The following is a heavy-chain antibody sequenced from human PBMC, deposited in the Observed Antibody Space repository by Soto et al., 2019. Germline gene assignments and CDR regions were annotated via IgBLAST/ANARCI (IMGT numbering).Heavy chain of an antibody. J-gene: IGHJ4*02. D-gene: IGHD3-10*02. CDR2: IGDSGGPT. V-gene: IGHV3-23*01. Sequence: EVHLLESGGGLVQPGGSLRLSCAASGFTFSRFAMSWVRQPPGKGLEWVSSIGDSGGPTYYADSVKGRFTVSRDNSKTTLYLQVNNLRAEDTAVYYCATQRWLLQMFFYDYWGQGTLVTVSS. CDR3: ATQRWLLQMFFYDY. CDR1: GFTFSRFA.